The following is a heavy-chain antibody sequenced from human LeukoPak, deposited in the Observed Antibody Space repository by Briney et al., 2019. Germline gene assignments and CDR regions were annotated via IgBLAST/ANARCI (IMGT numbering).Heavy chain of an antibody. CDR1: GFTFSSYA. CDR3: ARDQSSGYFDY. V-gene: IGHV3-66*01. D-gene: IGHD3-22*01. J-gene: IGHJ4*02. CDR2: IYSGGST. Sequence: PGGSLRLSCAASGFTFSSYAMSWVRQAPGKGLEWVSVIYSGGSTYYADSVKGRFTISRDNSKNTLYLQMNSLRAEDTAVYYCARDQSSGYFDYWGQGTLVTVSS.